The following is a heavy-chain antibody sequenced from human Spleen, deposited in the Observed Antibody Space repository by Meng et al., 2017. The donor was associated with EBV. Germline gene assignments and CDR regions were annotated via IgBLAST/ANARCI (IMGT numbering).Heavy chain of an antibody. D-gene: IGHD4-17*01. CDR2: IHYSGSS. CDR3: ARAIGGDYAVY. V-gene: IGHV4-59*02. Sequence: APARVKLSETLVRPFCVSGDSVSTYFWSWIRQAPGKGLEWIGYIHYSGSSYYNPSLKSRVTIAVDTSKNQFFLTLTSVTAADTAVCYCARAIGGDYAVYWGQGTLVTVSS. CDR1: GDSVSTYF. J-gene: IGHJ4*02.